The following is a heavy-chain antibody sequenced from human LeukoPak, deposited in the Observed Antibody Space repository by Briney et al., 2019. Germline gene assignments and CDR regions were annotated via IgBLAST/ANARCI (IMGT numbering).Heavy chain of an antibody. CDR3: ARATYSSSWYYFDY. Sequence: SETLSLTCTVSGGSISSSSYYWGWIRQPPGKGLEWIGSIYYSGSTYYNPSLKSRVTISVDTSKNQFSLNLTSVTAADTAVYYCARATYSSSWYYFDYWGQGTLVTVSS. CDR2: IYYSGST. D-gene: IGHD2-2*01. CDR1: GGSISSSSYY. V-gene: IGHV4-39*07. J-gene: IGHJ4*02.